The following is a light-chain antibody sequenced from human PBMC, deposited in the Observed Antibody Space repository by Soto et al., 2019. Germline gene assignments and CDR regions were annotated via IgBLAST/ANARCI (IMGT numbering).Light chain of an antibody. V-gene: IGKV1-9*01. Sequence: IQLTQSPSPLSASVGDRVTITCRASQGISSYLGWYQQKPGKAPNLLIYDASTLQSVVPLRFSGSGSGTSFTLTISSLQPEDFATYYCQQLLSYPITFGQGTRLEIK. J-gene: IGKJ5*01. CDR2: DAS. CDR3: QQLLSYPIT. CDR1: QGISSY.